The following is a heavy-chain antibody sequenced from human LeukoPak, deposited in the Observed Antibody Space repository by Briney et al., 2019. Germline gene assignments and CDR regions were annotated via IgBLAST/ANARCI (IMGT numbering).Heavy chain of an antibody. D-gene: IGHD6-19*01. CDR1: GFTFSSYE. CDR3: ARQGPIAVAGKAYDAFDI. V-gene: IGHV3-48*03. CDR2: ISSSGSTI. Sequence: PGGSLRLSXAASGFTFSSYEMNWVRQAPGKGLEWVSYISSSGSTIYYADSVKGRFTISRDNAKNSLYLQMNSLRAEDTAVYYCARQGPIAVAGKAYDAFDIWGQGTMVTVSS. J-gene: IGHJ3*02.